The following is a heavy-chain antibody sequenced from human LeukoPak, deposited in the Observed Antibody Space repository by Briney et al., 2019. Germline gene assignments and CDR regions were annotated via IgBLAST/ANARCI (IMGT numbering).Heavy chain of an antibody. CDR2: IRYDGSNR. Sequence: GGSLRLSCAASGFTFSSYGMHWVRQAPGKGLEWVAFIRYDGSNRYYADSVRGRFTISRDNSKNTLYLQMNSLRAEDTAVYYCARLREIPVFGVVTKSTSYFDYWGQGTLVTVSS. CDR1: GFTFSSYG. CDR3: ARLREIPVFGVVTKSTSYFDY. J-gene: IGHJ4*02. V-gene: IGHV3-30*02. D-gene: IGHD3-3*01.